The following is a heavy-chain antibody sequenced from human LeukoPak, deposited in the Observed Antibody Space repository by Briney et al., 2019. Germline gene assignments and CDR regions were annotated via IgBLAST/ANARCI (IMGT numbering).Heavy chain of an antibody. D-gene: IGHD3-10*01. CDR2: IYYSGTTT. CDR1: GISIGSHSYY. CDR3: AREPGLLWFGETDY. J-gene: IGHJ4*02. Sequence: SDTLSLTCSVSGISIGSHSYYWGWIRQPPGKGLEWIGSIYYSGTTTYYNPSLKSRVSISLDTSKNQFSLKLSSVTAADTAVYYCAREPGLLWFGETDYWGQGTLVTVSS. V-gene: IGHV4-39*02.